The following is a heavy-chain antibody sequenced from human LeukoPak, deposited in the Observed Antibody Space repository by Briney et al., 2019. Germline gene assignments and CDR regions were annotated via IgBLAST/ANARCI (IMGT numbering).Heavy chain of an antibody. CDR2: ISTYNGNT. V-gene: IGHV1-18*01. J-gene: IGHJ6*03. D-gene: IGHD1-26*01. CDR1: GYSFVLYG. CDR3: ARTGGSFYFYYYMDV. Sequence: EASVKVSCKASGYSFVLYGISWVRQAPGQGPEWMGWISTYNGNTKYAQKFQGRVTMTTDTSTSTAYMELRSLRSDDTAVYYCARTGGSFYFYYYMDVWGKGTTVTVSS.